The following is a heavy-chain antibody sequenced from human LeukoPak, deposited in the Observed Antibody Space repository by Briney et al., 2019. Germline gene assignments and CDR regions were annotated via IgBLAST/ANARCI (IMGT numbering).Heavy chain of an antibody. CDR1: GFAFGGYA. CDR3: AKELGRSTWYYFDG. J-gene: IGHJ4*02. CDR2: FCASSENV. V-gene: IGHV3-23*01. D-gene: IGHD6-13*01. Sequence: GGSLRLSCAASGFAFGGYAMSWVRQSPGKGLEWVSSFCASSENVLCADSVRGRLPISRDNSKNTLNLQMSSLRAEDTALYYCAKELGRSTWYYFDGWGQGTLVTVSS.